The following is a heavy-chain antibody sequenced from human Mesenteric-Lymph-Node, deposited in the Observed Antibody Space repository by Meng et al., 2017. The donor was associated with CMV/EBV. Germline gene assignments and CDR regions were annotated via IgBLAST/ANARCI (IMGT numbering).Heavy chain of an antibody. V-gene: IGHV3-11*04. D-gene: IGHD4-17*01. J-gene: IGHJ4*02. CDR1: GFTFSDYY. Sequence: GESLKISCAASGFTFSDYYMSWIRQAPGKGLEWVSYISSSGSTIYYADSVKGRFTISRDNAKNSLYLQMNSLRAEDTAVYYRARGRMTTVTNFDYWGQGTLVTVSS. CDR2: ISSSGSTI. CDR3: ARGRMTTVTNFDY.